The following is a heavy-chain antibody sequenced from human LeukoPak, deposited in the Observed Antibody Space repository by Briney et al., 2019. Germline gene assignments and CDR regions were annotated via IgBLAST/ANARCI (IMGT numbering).Heavy chain of an antibody. CDR3: ARGTGYSSNWYYFDY. V-gene: IGHV4-34*01. D-gene: IGHD6-13*01. CDR2: INHSGST. CDR1: GGSFSGYY. J-gene: IGHJ4*02. Sequence: PSETLSLTCAVYGGSFSGYYWSWIRRPPGKGLEWIGEINHSGSTNYNPSLKSRVTISVDTSKNQFSLKLSSVTAADTAVYYCARGTGYSSNWYYFDYWGQGTLVTVSS.